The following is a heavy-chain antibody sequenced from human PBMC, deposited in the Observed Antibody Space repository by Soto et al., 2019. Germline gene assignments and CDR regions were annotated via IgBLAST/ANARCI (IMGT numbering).Heavy chain of an antibody. CDR3: ARTYTIFGVVTPYNWFDP. CDR2: IIPIFGTA. Sequence: GASVKVSCKASGGTFSSYAISWVRQAPGQGLEWMGGIIPIFGTANYAQKFQGRVTITADESTSTAYMELSSLRSEDTAVYYCARTYTIFGVVTPYNWFDPWGQGTLVTVSS. V-gene: IGHV1-69*13. D-gene: IGHD3-3*01. CDR1: GGTFSSYA. J-gene: IGHJ5*02.